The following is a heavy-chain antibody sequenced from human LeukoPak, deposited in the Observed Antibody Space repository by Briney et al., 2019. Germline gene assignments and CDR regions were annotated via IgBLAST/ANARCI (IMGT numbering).Heavy chain of an antibody. V-gene: IGHV4-4*02. J-gene: IGHJ2*01. CDR3: ARWDGFGQLAPGTWYFDL. CDR2: IYHSGST. CDR1: GGSISSSNW. D-gene: IGHD6-6*01. Sequence: SGTLSLTCAVSGGSISSSNWWSWVRQPPGKGLEWIGEIYHSGSTNYNPSLKSRVTISVDKSKNQFSLKLSSVTAADTAVYYCARWDGFGQLAPGTWYFDLWGRGTLVTVSS.